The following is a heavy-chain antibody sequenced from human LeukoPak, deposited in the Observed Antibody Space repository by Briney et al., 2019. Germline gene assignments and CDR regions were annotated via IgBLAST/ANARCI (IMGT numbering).Heavy chain of an antibody. CDR1: DGSFSGYY. CDR3: ARYSGYYLSYFDY. D-gene: IGHD3-22*01. CDR2: INHSGST. J-gene: IGHJ4*02. V-gene: IGHV4-34*01. Sequence: PSETLSLTCAVYDGSFSGYYWSWIRQPPGKGLEWIGEINHSGSTNYNPSLKSRLTISADTSKNQFSLKLSSVTAADTAAYYCARYSGYYLSYFDYWGQGTLVTVSS.